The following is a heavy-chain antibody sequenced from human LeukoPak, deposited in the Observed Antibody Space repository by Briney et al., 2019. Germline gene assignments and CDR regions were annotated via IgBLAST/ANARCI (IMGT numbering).Heavy chain of an antibody. CDR3: ASMIISDAFDI. Sequence: PSETLSLTCTVSGGSISSYYWSWIRQPPGKGLEWIGYIYYSGSTNYNPSLKSRVTISVDTSKNRFSLKLSSVTAADTAVYYCASMIISDAFDIWGQGTMVTVSS. CDR1: GGSISSYY. V-gene: IGHV4-59*08. J-gene: IGHJ3*02. D-gene: IGHD3-22*01. CDR2: IYYSGST.